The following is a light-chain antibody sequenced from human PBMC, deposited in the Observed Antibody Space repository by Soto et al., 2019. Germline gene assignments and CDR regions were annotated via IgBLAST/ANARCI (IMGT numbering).Light chain of an antibody. V-gene: IGLV2-14*01. CDR1: SSDVGGYNY. CDR3: SSYTSSSTYV. J-gene: IGLJ1*01. Sequence: QSALTQPASVSGSPGQSITISCTGTSSDVGGYNYVSWYQQHPGKAPKLMIYEVSNRPSGGANRFTGSKSGNTSSLTISGLHDDEEADYYFSSYTSSSTYVFGTGTKLTVL. CDR2: EVS.